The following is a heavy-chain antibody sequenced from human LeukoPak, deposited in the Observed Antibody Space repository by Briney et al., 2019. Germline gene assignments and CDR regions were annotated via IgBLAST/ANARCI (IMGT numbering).Heavy chain of an antibody. D-gene: IGHD2-15*01. V-gene: IGHV4-59*08. J-gene: IGHJ4*02. CDR3: ATLDCLIEGCYNH. Sequence: SETLSLTCSVSGDSVTSSYWNWIRQPPGKGLEWIGYVSSDGTTNYNPSLRSRLIMSVDTAKNDISLNLTSVTAADTAIYYCATLDCLIEGCYNHWGRGTLVTVSS. CDR1: GDSVTSSY. CDR2: VSSDGTT.